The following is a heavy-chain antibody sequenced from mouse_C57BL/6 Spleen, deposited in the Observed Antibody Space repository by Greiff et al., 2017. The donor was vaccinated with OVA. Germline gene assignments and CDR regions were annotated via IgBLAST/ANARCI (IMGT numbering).Heavy chain of an antibody. Sequence: VKLVESGAELVKPGASVKLSCKASGYTFTEYTIHWVKQRSGQGLEWIGWFYPGSGSIKYNEKFKDKATLTADKSSSTVYMELSRLTSEDSAVYFCARHEADYYSNYWFAYWGQGTLVTVSA. CDR3: ARHEADYYSNYWFAY. D-gene: IGHD2-5*01. V-gene: IGHV1-62-2*01. J-gene: IGHJ3*01. CDR2: FYPGSGSI. CDR1: GYTFTEYT.